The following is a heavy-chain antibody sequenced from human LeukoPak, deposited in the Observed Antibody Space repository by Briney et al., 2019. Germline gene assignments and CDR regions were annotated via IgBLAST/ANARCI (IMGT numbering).Heavy chain of an antibody. Sequence: PSETLSPTCTVSGYSITSAYYWGWIRQPPGNGLEWIGSFFLKGSTYYNPSLKSRVTISVDTSKNQFSLTLSSVTAADTAVYYCARVARCTSCFDVDYWGQGTLVTVPS. CDR3: ARVARCTSCFDVDY. CDR1: GYSITSAYY. J-gene: IGHJ4*02. V-gene: IGHV4-38-2*02. CDR2: FFLKGST. D-gene: IGHD2-2*01.